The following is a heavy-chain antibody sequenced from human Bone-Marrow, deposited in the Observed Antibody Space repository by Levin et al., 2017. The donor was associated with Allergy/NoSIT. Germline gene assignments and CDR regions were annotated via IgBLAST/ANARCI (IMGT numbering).Heavy chain of an antibody. Sequence: GGSLRLSCVASGFILSNEWMHWVRQAPGEGLEWVARIKRNVDGATTDYATPVEGRFTISRDDSRNTLHLQMNSLKIEDTGVYYCTGLGTREFDSWGQGTLVTVSS. V-gene: IGHV3-15*01. CDR2: IKRNVDGATT. CDR1: GFILSNEW. CDR3: TGLGTREFDS. D-gene: IGHD7-27*01. J-gene: IGHJ4*02.